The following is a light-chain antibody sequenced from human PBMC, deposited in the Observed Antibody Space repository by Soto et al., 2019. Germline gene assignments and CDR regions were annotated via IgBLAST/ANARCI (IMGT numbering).Light chain of an antibody. CDR3: SSYTSSNTDV. CDR1: SSDIGAYNF. J-gene: IGLJ1*01. Sequence: QSVLTQPASMSGSPGQSITISCTGTSSDIGAYNFVSWYQHHPGKAPKLMIFEVSNRPLGASDRFSGTKSGNTASLTISGLQAEDEADYYCSSYTSSNTDVFGTGTKVTVL. CDR2: EVS. V-gene: IGLV2-14*01.